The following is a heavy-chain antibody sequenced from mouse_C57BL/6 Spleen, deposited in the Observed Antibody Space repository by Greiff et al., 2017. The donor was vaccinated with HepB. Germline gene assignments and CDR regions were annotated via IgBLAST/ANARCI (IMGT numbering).Heavy chain of an antibody. V-gene: IGHV5-17*01. J-gene: IGHJ2*01. D-gene: IGHD3-2*01. CDR3: ARRDRGGFDY. CDR1: GFTFSDYG. CDR2: ISSGSSTI. Sequence: EVKLMESGGGLVKPGGSLKLSCAASGFTFSDYGMHWVRQAPEKGLEWVAYISSGSSTIYYADTVKGRFTISRDNAKNTLFLQMTSLRSEDTAMYYCARRDRGGFDYWGQGTTLTVSS.